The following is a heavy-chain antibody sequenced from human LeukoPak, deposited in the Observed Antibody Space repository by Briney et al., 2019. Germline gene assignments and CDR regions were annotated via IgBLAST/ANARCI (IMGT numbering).Heavy chain of an antibody. J-gene: IGHJ4*02. D-gene: IGHD2-8*01. Sequence: GGSLRLSCAASGFTFSSSWMHWVRQAPGKGLIWVSRMNSDGRTTTYADSVKGRFTISRDNAKNTLFLQMDSLTADDTAVYYCVRGLNGNSDSWGQGALVTVSS. CDR1: GFTFSSSW. V-gene: IGHV3-74*01. CDR3: VRGLNGNSDS. CDR2: MNSDGRTT.